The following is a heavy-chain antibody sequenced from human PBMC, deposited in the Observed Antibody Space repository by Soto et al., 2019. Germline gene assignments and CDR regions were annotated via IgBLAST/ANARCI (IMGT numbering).Heavy chain of an antibody. CDR1: GGSISSYY. Sequence: SETLSLTCTVSGGSISSYYWSWIRQPPGKGLEWIGYIYYSGSTNYNPSLKSRVTISVDTSKNQFSLKLSSVTAADTAVYYCARGDSAAGWSFFDYWGEGALVTVSS. V-gene: IGHV4-59*01. D-gene: IGHD6-13*01. CDR2: IYYSGST. CDR3: ARGDSAAGWSFFDY. J-gene: IGHJ4*02.